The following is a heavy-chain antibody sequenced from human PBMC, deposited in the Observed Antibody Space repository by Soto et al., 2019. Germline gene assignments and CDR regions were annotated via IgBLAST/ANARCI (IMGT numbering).Heavy chain of an antibody. V-gene: IGHV3-23*01. CDR2: ISGSGGST. CDR1: GFTFSSYA. D-gene: IGHD2-2*01. CDR3: AKVPYCSSTSCYEGWFDP. Sequence: GGFLRLSCAASGFTFSSYAMSWVRQAPGKGLEWVSAISGSGGSTYYADSVKGRFTISRDNSKNTLYLQMNSLRAEDTAVYYCAKVPYCSSTSCYEGWFDPWGQGTLVTVSS. J-gene: IGHJ5*02.